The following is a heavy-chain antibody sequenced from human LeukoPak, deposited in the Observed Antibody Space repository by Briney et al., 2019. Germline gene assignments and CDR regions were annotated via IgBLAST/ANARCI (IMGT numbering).Heavy chain of an antibody. CDR3: ARVSPNFGDYHLDY. CDR1: GFTVSSNY. V-gene: IGHV3-53*01. Sequence: GGSLRLSGAASGFTVSSNYMSWVRQAPGKGLEWVSVIYSGGSTYYADSVKGRFTISRDNSKNTLYLQMNSLRAEDTAVYYCARVSPNFGDYHLDYWGQGTLVTVSS. J-gene: IGHJ4*02. D-gene: IGHD4-17*01. CDR2: IYSGGST.